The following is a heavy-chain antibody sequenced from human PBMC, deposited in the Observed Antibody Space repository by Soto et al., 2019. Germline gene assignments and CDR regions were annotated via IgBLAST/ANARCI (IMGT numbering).Heavy chain of an antibody. D-gene: IGHD3-22*01. CDR3: SGNDYYDSSGPVSSTH. CDR2: IIPIFGTA. Sequence: QVQLVQSGAEVKKPGSSVKVSCKASGGTFSSYAISWVRQAPGQGLEWMGGIIPIFGTANYAQKFQGRVTITADKSASTAYMELSSLRSEDTAVYYCSGNDYYDSSGPVSSTHWGQGTLVTVSS. CDR1: GGTFSSYA. V-gene: IGHV1-69*06. J-gene: IGHJ4*02.